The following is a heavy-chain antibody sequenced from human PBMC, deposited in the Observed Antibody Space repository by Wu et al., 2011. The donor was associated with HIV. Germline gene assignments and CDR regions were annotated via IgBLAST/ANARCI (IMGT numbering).Heavy chain of an antibody. CDR1: GYTFTSYG. D-gene: IGHD3-16*01. V-gene: IGHV1-18*01. CDR3: ARESLMITFGGIVAGADH. J-gene: IGHJ4*02. Sequence: QVQLVQSGAEVKKPGASVKVSCKASGYTFTSYGISWVRQAPGQGLEWMGRINPSNNDATYAQNFQGRVTLSGDTSINTAYMELTSLRFNDTAVYFCARESLMITFGGIVAGADHWGQGALGHRLL. CDR2: INPSNNDA.